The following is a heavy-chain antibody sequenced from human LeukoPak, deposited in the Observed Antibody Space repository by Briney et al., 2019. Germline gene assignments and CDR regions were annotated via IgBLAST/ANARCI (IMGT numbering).Heavy chain of an antibody. CDR1: GFTVSSNY. J-gene: IGHJ4*02. CDR2: IYSGGST. Sequence: TGGSLRLSCAASGFTVSSNYMSWVRQAPGKGLEWVSVIYSGGSTYYADSVKGRFTISRDNSKNTLYLQMNSLRAEDTAVYYCARELVTGNIFDYWGQGTLVTVSS. CDR3: ARELVTGNIFDY. V-gene: IGHV3-66*01. D-gene: IGHD4-23*01.